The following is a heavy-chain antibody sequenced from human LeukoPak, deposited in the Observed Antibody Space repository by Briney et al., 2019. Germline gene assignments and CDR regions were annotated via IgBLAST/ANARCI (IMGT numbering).Heavy chain of an antibody. CDR1: GGSFSGYY. Sequence: PSETLSLTCAVYGGSFSGYYWSWIRQPPGKGLEWIGEINHSGSTNYNPSLKSRVTISVDTSENQFSLKLSSVTAADTAVYYCARGRLRYYYDSSGYYYGIRFDYWGQGTLVTVSS. J-gene: IGHJ4*02. V-gene: IGHV4-34*01. CDR3: ARGRLRYYYDSSGYYYGIRFDY. D-gene: IGHD3-22*01. CDR2: INHSGST.